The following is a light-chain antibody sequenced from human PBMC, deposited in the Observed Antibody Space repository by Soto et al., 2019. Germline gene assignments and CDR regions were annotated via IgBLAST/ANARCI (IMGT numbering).Light chain of an antibody. CDR1: SSDVGAYNY. CDR3: SSYTTSTTVI. CDR2: DVI. J-gene: IGLJ2*01. V-gene: IGLV2-14*01. Sequence: QSALTQPASVSGSPGQSITISCTGTSSDVGAYNYVSWYQQHPGEAPKLMIYDVINRPSGVSYRFSASKSGNTASLTISGLQAEDEADYYCSSYTTSTTVIFGGGTKLTVL.